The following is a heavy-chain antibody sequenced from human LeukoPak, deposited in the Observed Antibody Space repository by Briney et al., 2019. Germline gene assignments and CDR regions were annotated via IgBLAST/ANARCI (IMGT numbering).Heavy chain of an antibody. CDR2: IDPNRGAT. CDR3: AREGGSYYGTGSYGSRFFWLNS. V-gene: IGHV1-2*02. D-gene: IGHD3-10*01. Sequence: ASVRVSCKASGSTFNNYYVHWVRQAPGQGLEWMGWIDPNRGATNYARKFQDRVTMTRDTSINTDYMELSRLRPNDTAVYYCAREGGSYYGTGSYGSRFFWLNSWGQGTLVTVSS. J-gene: IGHJ5*01. CDR1: GSTFNNYY.